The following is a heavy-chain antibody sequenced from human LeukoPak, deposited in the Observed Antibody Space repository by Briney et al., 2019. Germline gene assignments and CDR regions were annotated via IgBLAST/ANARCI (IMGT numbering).Heavy chain of an antibody. D-gene: IGHD3-10*01. J-gene: IGHJ5*02. CDR1: GDSFSDYY. CDR3: ARGRGEGRGISMVRGVRAPSYNWFDP. Sequence: SETLSLTCAVYGDSFSDYYWSWIRQPPGKGLEWIGEIIHSGGTNYNPSLKSRLTISVDTSKNQFSLRLSSVTAADTAVYYCARGRGEGRGISMVRGVRAPSYNWFDPWGHGTLVTVSS. V-gene: IGHV4-34*01. CDR2: IIHSGGT.